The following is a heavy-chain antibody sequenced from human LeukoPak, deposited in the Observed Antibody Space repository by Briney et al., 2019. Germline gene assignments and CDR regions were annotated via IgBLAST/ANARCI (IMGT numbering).Heavy chain of an antibody. CDR1: GLTFNTYW. CDR2: INRDGSEK. D-gene: IGHD5-12*01. CDR3: GIGPGYRSDY. Sequence: VGSLRLSCAASGLTFNTYWMTWVRQAPGKGLEWVANINRDGSEKNYVGSVRGRFTISRDNTKNSLYLQMNSLTVEDTAVYYCGIGPGYRSDYWGQGTLVTVSS. V-gene: IGHV3-7*05. J-gene: IGHJ4*02.